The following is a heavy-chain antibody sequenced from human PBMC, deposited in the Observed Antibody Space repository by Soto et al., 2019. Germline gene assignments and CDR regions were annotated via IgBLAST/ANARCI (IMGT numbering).Heavy chain of an antibody. CDR3: ARHIALAPMRGFDY. D-gene: IGHD6-13*01. CDR1: GGSISSNW. Sequence: QVQLQESGPGLVKPSETLSLTCSVSGGSISSNWWRWVRQPPGNGLEWIGEIHDSGTTNYNPSLTSRVNISVDKSKNQLSLNLNSETAADTAVYYSARHIALAPMRGFDYWGQGTLVTVSS. CDR2: IHDSGTT. J-gene: IGHJ4*02. V-gene: IGHV4-4*02.